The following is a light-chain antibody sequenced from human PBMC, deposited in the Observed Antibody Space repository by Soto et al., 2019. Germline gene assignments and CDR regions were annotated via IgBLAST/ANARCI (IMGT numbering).Light chain of an antibody. J-gene: IGLJ1*01. V-gene: IGLV2-11*01. CDR2: DVN. CDR1: SSDVGAYNY. Sequence: QPVLTQPRSVSGSPGQSVTISCTGTSSDVGAYNYVSWYQQHPDKAPKFMIYDVNKRPPGVPNRFSGSKSGNTASLTISGLQAEDEADYYCCSYAGTPYVFGTGNKVTVL. CDR3: CSYAGTPYV.